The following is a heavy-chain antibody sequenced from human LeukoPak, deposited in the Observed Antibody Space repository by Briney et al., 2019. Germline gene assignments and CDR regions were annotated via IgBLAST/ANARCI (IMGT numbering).Heavy chain of an antibody. CDR1: GYTFTSYG. D-gene: IGHD2-2*02. Sequence: GASVKVSCKAYGYTFTSYGISWVRQPPGQGLEWMGWISAYNGNTNYAQKLQGRVTMTTDTSTSTAYMELRSLRSDDTAVYYCAGEVVPAAIEVSGGYFDYWGQGTLVTVSS. J-gene: IGHJ4*02. V-gene: IGHV1-18*01. CDR3: AGEVVPAAIEVSGGYFDY. CDR2: ISAYNGNT.